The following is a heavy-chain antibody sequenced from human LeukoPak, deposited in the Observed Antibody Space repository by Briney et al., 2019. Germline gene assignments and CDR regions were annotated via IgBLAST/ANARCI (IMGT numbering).Heavy chain of an antibody. V-gene: IGHV3-23*01. CDR3: AKGPSPNYDILTGYYIPEYFQH. J-gene: IGHJ1*01. CDR2: LGISGDYA. CDR1: GFTLSSYA. Sequence: GGSLRLSCVASGFTLSSYAVSWVRQAPGKGLQWVCSLGISGDYAWYAGSVKGRFTISRDNSKNTLYLQMNSLRAEDTAVYYCAKGPSPNYDILTGYYIPEYFQHWGQGTLVTVSS. D-gene: IGHD3-9*01.